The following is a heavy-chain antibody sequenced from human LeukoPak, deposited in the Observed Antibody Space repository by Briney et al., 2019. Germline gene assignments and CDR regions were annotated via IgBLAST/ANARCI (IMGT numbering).Heavy chain of an antibody. CDR2: INPNSGGT. D-gene: IGHD6-19*01. CDR3: ARDPRIAVAGKYFDY. CDR1: GYTFTSYG. J-gene: IGHJ4*02. V-gene: IGHV1-2*06. Sequence: ASVKVSCKASGYTFTSYGISWVRQAPGQGLEWMGRINPNSGGTNYAQQFQGRVTMTRDTSISTAYMELSRLTSDDTAVYYCARDPRIAVAGKYFDYWGRGTLVTVSS.